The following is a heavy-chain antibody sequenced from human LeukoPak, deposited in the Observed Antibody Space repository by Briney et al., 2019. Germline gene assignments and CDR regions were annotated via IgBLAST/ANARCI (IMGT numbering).Heavy chain of an antibody. J-gene: IGHJ5*02. Sequence: SETLSLTCTVSGGSISSYYWRWIRQPPGKGLEWIGYIYYSGSTNYNPSLKSRVTVSVDTSKNQFSLKLSSVTAADTAVYYCARVRDIVVVVAANTLSAWFDPWGQGTLVTVSS. V-gene: IGHV4-59*01. CDR1: GGSISSYY. CDR3: ARVRDIVVVVAANTLSAWFDP. CDR2: IYYSGST. D-gene: IGHD2-15*01.